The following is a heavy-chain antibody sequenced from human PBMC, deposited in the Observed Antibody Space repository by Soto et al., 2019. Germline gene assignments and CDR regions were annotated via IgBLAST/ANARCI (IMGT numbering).Heavy chain of an antibody. CDR1: AYTLTEFF. CDR2: FDPEEGET. Sequence: ALVKVSCQVSAYTLTEFFMHWVRQAPGKGLEWMGGFDPEEGETIYAQKFQGRVTMTEDTSTDTAYMELSSLRSEDTAVYYCAPEDIVATPVYWGQGTLVTVSS. CDR3: APEDIVATPVY. V-gene: IGHV1-24*01. D-gene: IGHD5-12*01. J-gene: IGHJ4*02.